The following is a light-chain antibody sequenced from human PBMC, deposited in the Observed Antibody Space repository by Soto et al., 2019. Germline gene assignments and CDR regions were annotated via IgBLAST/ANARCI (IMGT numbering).Light chain of an antibody. V-gene: IGKV1-39*01. Sequence: DIQMTQSPSSLSASVGDRVTITCRASQSISRYLNWYQQKPGKAPKLLIYGASSRATGIPDRFSGSGSGTDFTLTISRLEPEDFAVYYCQQYGSSPQTFGQGTKVDIK. CDR1: QSISRY. CDR3: QQYGSSPQT. CDR2: GAS. J-gene: IGKJ1*01.